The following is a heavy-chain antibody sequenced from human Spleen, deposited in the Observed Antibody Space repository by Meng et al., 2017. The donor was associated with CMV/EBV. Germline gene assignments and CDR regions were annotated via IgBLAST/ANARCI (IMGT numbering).Heavy chain of an antibody. V-gene: IGHV3-11*04. D-gene: IGHD1-26*01. CDR2: ISSSVISI. J-gene: IGHJ4*02. CDR3: ARDHSWELRLFLDY. Sequence: GGSLRLSCAASGFIFTDYYMSWFRQAPGKGLEWISSISSSVISISYADSVRGRFTISRDNAKNSLYLQMNSLRAEDTAVYYCARDHSWELRLFLDYWGQGTLVTVSS. CDR1: GFIFTDYY.